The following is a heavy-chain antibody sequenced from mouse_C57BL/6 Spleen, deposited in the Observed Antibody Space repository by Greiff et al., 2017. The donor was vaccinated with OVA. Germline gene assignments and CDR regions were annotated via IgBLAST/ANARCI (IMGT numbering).Heavy chain of an antibody. J-gene: IGHJ1*03. CDR2: IHPNSGST. Sequence: QVHVKQSGAELVKPGASVKLSCKASGYTFTSYWMHWVKQRPGQGLEWIGMIHPNSGSTNYNEKFKSKATLTVDKSSSTAYMQLSSLTSEDSAVYYCASSPDYGSSYYWYFDVWGTGTTVTVSS. D-gene: IGHD1-1*01. CDR3: ASSPDYGSSYYWYFDV. V-gene: IGHV1-64*01. CDR1: GYTFTSYW.